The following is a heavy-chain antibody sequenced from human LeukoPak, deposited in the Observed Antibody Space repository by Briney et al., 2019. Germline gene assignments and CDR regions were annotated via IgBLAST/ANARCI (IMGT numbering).Heavy chain of an antibody. D-gene: IGHD3-10*01. V-gene: IGHV1-69*06. CDR3: ARDLVRGVKYNWFDP. CDR2: IIPIFGTA. CDR1: GGTFSSYA. J-gene: IGHJ5*02. Sequence: ASVKVSCKASGGTFSSYAISWVRQAPGQGLEWMGGIIPIFGTANYAQKFQGRVTITADKSTSTAYMELSSLRSGDTAVYYCARDLVRGVKYNWFDPWGQGTLVTVSS.